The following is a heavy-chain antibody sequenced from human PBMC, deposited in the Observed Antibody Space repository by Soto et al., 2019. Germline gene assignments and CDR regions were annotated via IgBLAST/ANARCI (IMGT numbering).Heavy chain of an antibody. D-gene: IGHD1-1*01. V-gene: IGHV1-69*12. CDR3: ARDNDRPQLGGNYYYILDV. CDR2: IMPIFRTP. CDR1: GGIFRNSA. Sequence: QVQLEQSGAEVKKPGSSVKVSCKASGGIFRNSAISWVRQAPEQGLEWMGGIMPIFRTPDYAHKFQCRVTITADESTSTAYMELSGLRSDDTAVYYCARDNDRPQLGGNYYYILDVWGHGTTVTVSS. J-gene: IGHJ6*02.